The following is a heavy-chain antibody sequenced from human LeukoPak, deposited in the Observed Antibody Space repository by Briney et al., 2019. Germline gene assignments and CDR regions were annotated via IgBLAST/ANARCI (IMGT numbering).Heavy chain of an antibody. D-gene: IGHD4-17*01. CDR1: GFTFSNSA. CDR2: ISGYSVTT. Sequence: GGSLRLSCAASGFTFSNSAMSWVRQSPGKGLEWVSFISGYSVTTYYADSVQGRFTVSRDNSKQTLYLQMHSLRDEDTAIYYCAKHYGDYFLDFWGQGTLVTVSS. J-gene: IGHJ4*02. V-gene: IGHV3-23*01. CDR3: AKHYGDYFLDF.